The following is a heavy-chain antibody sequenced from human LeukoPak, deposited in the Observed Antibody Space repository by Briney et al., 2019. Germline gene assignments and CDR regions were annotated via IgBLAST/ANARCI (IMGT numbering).Heavy chain of an antibody. CDR2: FYFSGST. CDR3: ARAGGIATAHLDLDH. J-gene: IGHJ4*02. CDR1: GASIITHY. Sequence: SETLSLTCTVSGASIITHYWSWILQPPEKGPEWIGDFYFSGSTNYNPSLKSRATISGDTSKNQFSLNLRSVTAADTAVYYCARAGGIATAHLDLDHWGRGTLVTVSS. D-gene: IGHD6-13*01. V-gene: IGHV4-59*11.